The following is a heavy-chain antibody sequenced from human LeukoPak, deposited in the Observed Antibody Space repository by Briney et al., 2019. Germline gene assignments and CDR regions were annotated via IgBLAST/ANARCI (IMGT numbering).Heavy chain of an antibody. V-gene: IGHV4-59*01. J-gene: IGHJ4*02. CDR2: IYYSGST. D-gene: IGHD3-22*01. CDR1: GGSISSYY. Sequence: SETLSLTCTVSGGSISSYYWSWIRQPPGKGLEWIGYIYYSGSTNYNPSLKSRVTISVDTSKNQFSLKLSSVTAADTAVYYCARDNNYYDSSGKDGFDYWGQGTLVTVSS. CDR3: ARDNNYYDSSGKDGFDY.